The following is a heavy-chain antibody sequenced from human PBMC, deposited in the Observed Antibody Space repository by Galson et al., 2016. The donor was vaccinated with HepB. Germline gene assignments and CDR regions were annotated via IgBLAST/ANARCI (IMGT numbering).Heavy chain of an antibody. Sequence: SLRLSCAASGFTFSSYNMNWVRQAPGKGLEWVSSITSSGTYISYADSVMGRFTISRDNAKSSLYLQMDSLRAEDTAVYYCARDPDTYNNRFDFWGQGSLVTVSS. D-gene: IGHD4-11*01. CDR3: ARDPDTYNNRFDF. CDR2: ITSSGTYI. V-gene: IGHV3-21*01. J-gene: IGHJ4*02. CDR1: GFTFSSYN.